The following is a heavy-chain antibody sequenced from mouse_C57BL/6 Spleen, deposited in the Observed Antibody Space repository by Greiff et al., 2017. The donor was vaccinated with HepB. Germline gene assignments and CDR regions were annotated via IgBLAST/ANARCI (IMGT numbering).Heavy chain of an antibody. CDR1: GYAFSSYW. Sequence: VKLVESGAELVKPGASVKISCKASGYAFSSYWMNWVKQRPGKGLEWIGQIYPGDGDTNYNGKFKGKATLTADKSSSTAYMQLSSLTSEDSAVYFCARRVDSYWYFDVWGTGTTVTVSS. CDR3: ARRVDSYWYFDV. V-gene: IGHV1-80*01. CDR2: IYPGDGDT. D-gene: IGHD1-3*01. J-gene: IGHJ1*03.